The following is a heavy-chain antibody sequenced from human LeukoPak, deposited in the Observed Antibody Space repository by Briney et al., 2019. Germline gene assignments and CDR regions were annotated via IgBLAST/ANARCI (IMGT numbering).Heavy chain of an antibody. Sequence: PGGSLRLSCTAPGFSIYDYSMDWVRQAPGKGLEWVSVIYSGGSTYYADSVKGRFTISRHNSKNTLYLQMNSLRAEDTAVYYCARNHDLDYWGQGTLVTVSS. D-gene: IGHD3-16*01. V-gene: IGHV3-53*04. J-gene: IGHJ4*02. CDR2: IYSGGST. CDR3: ARNHDLDY. CDR1: GFSIYDYS.